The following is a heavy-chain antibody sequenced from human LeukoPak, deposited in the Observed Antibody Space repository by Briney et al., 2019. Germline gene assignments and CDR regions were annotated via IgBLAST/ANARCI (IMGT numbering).Heavy chain of an antibody. CDR1: GFTFSAYA. V-gene: IGHV3-23*01. J-gene: IGHJ5*01. CDR3: AKEPREYCSSTSCPNWFDS. CDR2: ISNTGGYT. Sequence: GGSLRLSCAASGFTFSAYAMYWVRQAPGKGLEWVSVISNTGGYTNYADSVKGRFTISRDNSKNTLYLQMNNLRAEDTAVYYCAKEPREYCSSTSCPNWFDSWGQGTLVTVSS. D-gene: IGHD2-2*01.